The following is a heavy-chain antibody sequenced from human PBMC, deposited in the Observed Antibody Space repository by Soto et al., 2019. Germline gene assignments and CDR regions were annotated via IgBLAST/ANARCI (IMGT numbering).Heavy chain of an antibody. V-gene: IGHV1-18*01. J-gene: IGHJ4*02. D-gene: IGHD3-16*01. CDR1: GYTFSNYG. CDR2: ISVYSGNT. CDR3: ARDGGWVDY. Sequence: QVQLVQPGAEVKKPGASVKVSCKASGYTFSNYGITWVRQAPGQGLEWMGWISVYSGNTNYAQRLQGRVTMTTDTSSSTAYTELTSPRSDDTVVYYCARDGGWVDYWGQGTLVTVSS.